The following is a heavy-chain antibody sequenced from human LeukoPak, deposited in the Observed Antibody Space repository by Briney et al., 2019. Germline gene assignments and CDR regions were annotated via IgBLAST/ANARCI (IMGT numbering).Heavy chain of an antibody. Sequence: GGSLRLSCAASGFTFSDYNMNWVRQAPGKGLEWVSSISSSNIYTYYADSVKGRFTISRDNAKNSLYLQMNSLRAEDTAVYYCAGEAASVITDRWGQGTTVTVSS. CDR3: AGEAASVITDR. V-gene: IGHV3-21*01. CDR2: ISSSNIYT. CDR1: GFTFSDYN. D-gene: IGHD3-10*01. J-gene: IGHJ6*02.